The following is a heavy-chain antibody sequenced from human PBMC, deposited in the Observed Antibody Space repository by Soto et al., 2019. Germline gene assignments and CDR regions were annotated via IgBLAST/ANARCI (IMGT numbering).Heavy chain of an antibody. D-gene: IGHD2-15*01. Sequence: SETLSLTCTVSGGSISSYYWSWIRQPPGKGLEWIGYIYYSGSTNYNPSLKSRVTISVDTSKNQFSLKLSSVTAADTAVYYCARHYTDCSGGSCYRGHDAFDIWGQGTMVTVSS. V-gene: IGHV4-59*08. J-gene: IGHJ3*02. CDR1: GGSISSYY. CDR2: IYYSGST. CDR3: ARHYTDCSGGSCYRGHDAFDI.